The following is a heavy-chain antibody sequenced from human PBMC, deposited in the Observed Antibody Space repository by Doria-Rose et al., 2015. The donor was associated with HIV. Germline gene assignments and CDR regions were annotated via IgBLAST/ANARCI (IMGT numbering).Heavy chain of an antibody. J-gene: IGHJ4*02. D-gene: IGHD6-13*01. CDR2: NVSDDER. V-gene: IGHV2-26*01. Sequence: QVTLKESGPVLVKPTETLTLTCTVSGVSLSSPGMGVSWIRKPPGKALEWLAHNVSDDERSYKTSLKSRLTISRGTSKSQVVLTMTDMDPVDTATYYCARIKSSRWYHKYYFDFWGQGTLVIVSA. CDR1: GVSLSSPGMG. CDR3: ARIKSSRWYHKYYFDF.